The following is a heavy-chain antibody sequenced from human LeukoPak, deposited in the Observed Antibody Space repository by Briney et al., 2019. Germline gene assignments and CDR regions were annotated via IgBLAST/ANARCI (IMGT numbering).Heavy chain of an antibody. CDR3: ARDTITPTLTVLIDYYYYYVDV. V-gene: IGHV3-21*01. Sequence: PGGSLRLSCAASGFTFSSYSMNWVRQAPGKGLEWVSSISSSSSYIYYADSVKGRFTISRDNAKNSLYLQMNSLRAEDTAVYYCARDTITPTLTVLIDYYYYYVDVWGKGTTVTISS. CDR2: ISSSSSYI. D-gene: IGHD5-12*01. CDR1: GFTFSSYS. J-gene: IGHJ6*03.